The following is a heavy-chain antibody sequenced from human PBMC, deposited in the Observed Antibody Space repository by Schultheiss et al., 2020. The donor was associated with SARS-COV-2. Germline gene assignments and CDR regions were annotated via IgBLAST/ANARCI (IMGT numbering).Heavy chain of an antibody. D-gene: IGHD2-15*01. Sequence: SLRLSCAASGFTFDDYAMHWVRQAPGKGLEWVSGISWNSGSIGYADSVKGRFTISRDNAKNSLYLQMNSLRAEDTAVYYCASVVVAATSYWGQGTLVTVSS. CDR1: GFTFDDYA. J-gene: IGHJ4*02. CDR2: ISWNSGSI. CDR3: ASVVVAATSY. V-gene: IGHV3-9*01.